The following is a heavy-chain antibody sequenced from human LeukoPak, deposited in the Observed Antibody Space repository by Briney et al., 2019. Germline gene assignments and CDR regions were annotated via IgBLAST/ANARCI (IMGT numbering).Heavy chain of an antibody. CDR3: ARHAHYYDSSGYYVPYAFDI. Sequence: SETLSLTCAVYGGSFSSYYWSWIRQPPGKGLEWIGYIYYSGSTNYNPSLKSRVTISVDTSKNQFSLKLSSVTAADTAVYYCARHAHYYDSSGYYVPYAFDIWGQGTMVTVSS. CDR2: IYYSGST. J-gene: IGHJ3*02. CDR1: GGSFSSYY. V-gene: IGHV4-59*08. D-gene: IGHD3-22*01.